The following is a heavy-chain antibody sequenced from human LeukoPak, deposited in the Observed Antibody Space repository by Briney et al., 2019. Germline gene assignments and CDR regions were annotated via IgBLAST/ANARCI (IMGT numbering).Heavy chain of an antibody. J-gene: IGHJ4*02. D-gene: IGHD6-6*01. CDR2: ITSSSSYI. V-gene: IGHV3-21*01. Sequence: PGGSLRLSCAASGFTVSTNYMTWVRQAPGKGLEWVSSITSSSSYIYYADSVKGRFTISRDDAKNSLYLQMNSLRAEDTAIYYCARDRLVLRPRSSSDYWGQGTLVTVSS. CDR1: GFTVSTNY. CDR3: ARDRLVLRPRSSSDY.